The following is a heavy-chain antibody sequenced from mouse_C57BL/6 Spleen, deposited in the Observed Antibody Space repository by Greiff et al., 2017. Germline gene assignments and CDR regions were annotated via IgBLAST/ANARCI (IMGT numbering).Heavy chain of an antibody. CDR3: GRRGDALDY. CDR2: FSSGSSTI. J-gene: IGHJ4*01. CDR1: GFTFSDYG. V-gene: IGHV5-17*01. Sequence: EVKVVESGGGLVKPGGSLKLSCAASGFTFSDYGMHWVRQAPEKGLEWVAYFSSGSSTIYSADTVKGRVAKSRYKAKNALCRQITSVGSEDSAMYYCGRRGDALDYWGQGTSVTVSA.